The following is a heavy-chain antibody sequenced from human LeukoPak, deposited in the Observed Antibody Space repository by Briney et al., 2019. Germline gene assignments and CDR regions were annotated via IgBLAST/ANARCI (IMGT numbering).Heavy chain of an antibody. Sequence: ASVKVSCKASGYTFTDYYMHWVRQAPGQGLEWMGWINPNSGGTNYAQKFQGRVTMTRDTSISTAYMELSRLRSDDTAVYYCARASLGRVPGPNWFDPWGQGTLVTVSS. CDR1: GYTFTDYY. D-gene: IGHD6-19*01. CDR2: INPNSGGT. J-gene: IGHJ5*02. CDR3: ARASLGRVPGPNWFDP. V-gene: IGHV1-2*02.